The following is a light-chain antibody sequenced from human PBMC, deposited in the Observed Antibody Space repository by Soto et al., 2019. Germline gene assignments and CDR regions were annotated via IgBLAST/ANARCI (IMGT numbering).Light chain of an antibody. J-gene: IGKJ2*03. Sequence: DIQVTQSPSSLSTSVGDRVTITCRASQNIRTYLNWYQERPGKPPKLLIHNASTLQSGVPSRFSGSGSGTDFTLTISSLQPEDFATYYCQQTYRTLDSFGQGTKLEIK. V-gene: IGKV1-39*01. CDR1: QNIRTY. CDR2: NAS. CDR3: QQTYRTLDS.